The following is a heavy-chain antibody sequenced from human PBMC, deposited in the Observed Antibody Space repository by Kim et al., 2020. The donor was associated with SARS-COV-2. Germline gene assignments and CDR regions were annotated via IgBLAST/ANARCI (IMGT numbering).Heavy chain of an antibody. CDR3: ARDSYSSGWFNDY. Sequence: LSLTCAASGFTFSDYYMSWIRQAPGKGLEWVSYISSSSSYTNYADSVKGRFTISRDNAKNSLYLQMNSLRVEDTAVYYCARDSYSSGWFNDYWGQGTLVTVSS. V-gene: IGHV3-11*05. CDR2: ISSSSSYT. J-gene: IGHJ4*02. D-gene: IGHD6-19*01. CDR1: GFTFSDYY.